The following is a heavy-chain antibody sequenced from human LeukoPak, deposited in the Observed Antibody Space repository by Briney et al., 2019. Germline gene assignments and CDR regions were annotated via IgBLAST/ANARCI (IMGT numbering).Heavy chain of an antibody. J-gene: IGHJ4*02. V-gene: IGHV3-48*02. CDR2: IRSSGAMI. CDR3: VRDPDALDY. Sequence: PGGSLRLSCETSGFFFSSYSMNWVGQAPGKGLEWVSYIRSSGAMIYYVDSVKGRFTISRDNAKKSVYLQMNSLRDEDTAVYYCVRDPDALDYWGQGTQVTVSS. CDR1: GFFFSSYS.